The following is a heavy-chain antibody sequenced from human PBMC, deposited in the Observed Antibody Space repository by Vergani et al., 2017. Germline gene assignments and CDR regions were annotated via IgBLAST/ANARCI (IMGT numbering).Heavy chain of an antibody. CDR3: ANYYDSSDNSGVDY. V-gene: IGHV3-30*18. CDR2: ISYDGSNK. Sequence: QVQLVESGGGVVQPGRSLRLSCAASGFTFSSSGMHWVRQAPGKGLEWVAVISYDGSNKYYADSVKGRFTISRDNSKNTLYLQMNSLRAEDTAVYYCANYYDSSDNSGVDYWGQGTLVTVSS. CDR1: GFTFSSSG. J-gene: IGHJ4*02. D-gene: IGHD3-22*01.